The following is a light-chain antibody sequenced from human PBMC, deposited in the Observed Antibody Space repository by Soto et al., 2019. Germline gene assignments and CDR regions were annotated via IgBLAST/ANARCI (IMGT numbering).Light chain of an antibody. J-gene: IGKJ1*01. V-gene: IGKV3-15*01. CDR2: GAS. CDR3: QQYNNRPRT. CDR1: QSVSSN. Sequence: EIVMTQSPANLSVSPGERATLSCRASQSVSSNLAWYQQKPGQAPRLLIYGASTRATGIPARFSGSGSGTEFTLTISSLQSEDFAVYYCQQYNNRPRTFGQGTKVDIK.